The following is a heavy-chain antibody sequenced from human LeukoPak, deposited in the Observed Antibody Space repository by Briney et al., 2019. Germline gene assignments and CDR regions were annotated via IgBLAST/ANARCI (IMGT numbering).Heavy chain of an antibody. V-gene: IGHV4-59*01. CDR1: GGSISSYY. J-gene: IGHJ4*02. D-gene: IGHD1-26*01. CDR2: IYYSGST. Sequence: SETLSLTCTVSGGSISSYYWSWIRQPPGKGLEWIGYIYYSGSTNYNPSLKSRVTISVDTSKNQFSLKLSSVTAAGTAVYYCARGPPPSGSYSRPFDYWGQGTLVTVSS. CDR3: ARGPPPSGSYSRPFDY.